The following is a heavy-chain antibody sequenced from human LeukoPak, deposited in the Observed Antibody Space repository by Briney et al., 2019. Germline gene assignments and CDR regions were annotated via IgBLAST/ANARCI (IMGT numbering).Heavy chain of an antibody. V-gene: IGHV3-30-3*01. J-gene: IGHJ3*02. CDR1: GFTFSSYA. CDR3: AREWALLDIVVVPAAKGAFDI. CDR2: ISYDGSNK. Sequence: GRSLRLSCAASGFTFSSYAMHWVRQAPGKGLEWVAVISYDGSNKYYADSVKGRFTISRDNSKNTLYLQMNSLRAEDTAVYYCAREWALLDIVVVPAAKGAFDIWGQGTMVTVSS. D-gene: IGHD2-2*03.